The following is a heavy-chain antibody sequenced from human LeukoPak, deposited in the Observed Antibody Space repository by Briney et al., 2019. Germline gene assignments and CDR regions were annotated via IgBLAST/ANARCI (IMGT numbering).Heavy chain of an antibody. Sequence: ASVKVSCKASGYTFTSYYIHWVRQAPGQGLEWMGIINPSGGSTSYAQKFQGRVTMTRDMSTSTVYMELSSLRSEDTAMYYCARDGDIVVVVAATSLPYYFDYWGQGTLATVSS. J-gene: IGHJ4*02. V-gene: IGHV1-46*01. CDR2: INPSGGST. CDR3: ARDGDIVVVVAATSLPYYFDY. D-gene: IGHD2-15*01. CDR1: GYTFTSYY.